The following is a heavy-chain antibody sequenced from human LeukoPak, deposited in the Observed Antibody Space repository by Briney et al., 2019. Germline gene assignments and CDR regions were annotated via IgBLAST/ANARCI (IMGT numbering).Heavy chain of an antibody. CDR1: GGSISSYY. CDR3: ARQGVATAIDY. V-gene: IGHV4-4*07. CDR2: ISASGNT. J-gene: IGHJ4*02. D-gene: IGHD2-21*02. Sequence: SETLSLTCTVSGGSISSYYWSWIRQPAGKGLEWIGRISASGNTNYNPSLKSRVTMSVDTSKNLFALKLSSVTAADTAVYYCARQGVATAIDYWGQGTLVTVSS.